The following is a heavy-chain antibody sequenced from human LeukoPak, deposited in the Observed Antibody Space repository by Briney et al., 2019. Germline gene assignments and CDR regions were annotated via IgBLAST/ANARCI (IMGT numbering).Heavy chain of an antibody. V-gene: IGHV5-51*01. CDR3: ARHPIAAGGAYNWFDP. J-gene: IGHJ5*02. Sequence: GESLKISCKGSGYGSGYSFTSHWIDWVRQMPGKGLEWMGIIYPRDSNTIYSPSFQGQVTISVDTSINTAYLQWISLKASDTAMYYCARHPIAAGGAYNWFDPWGQGTLVTVSS. D-gene: IGHD6-13*01. CDR1: GYSFTSHW. CDR2: IYPRDSNT.